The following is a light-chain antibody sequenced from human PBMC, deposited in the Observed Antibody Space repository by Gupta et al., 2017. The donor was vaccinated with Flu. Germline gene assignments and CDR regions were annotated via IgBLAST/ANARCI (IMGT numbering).Light chain of an antibody. J-gene: IGKJ2*01. V-gene: IGKV3-20*01. CDR3: QQYGSSPSYT. Sequence: TQSLSPGERATLSCRASQSVSSSYLAWYQQKPGQAPRLLIYGASSRDTGIPDRFSGGGSGTDFTLTISRREPEDFAVYYCQQYGSSPSYTFGQGTKLEIK. CDR2: GAS. CDR1: QSVSSSY.